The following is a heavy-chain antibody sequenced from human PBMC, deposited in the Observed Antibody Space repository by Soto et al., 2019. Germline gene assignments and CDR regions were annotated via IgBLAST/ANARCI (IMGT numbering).Heavy chain of an antibody. Sequence: ASVKVSCKASGYTFTGYYMHWVRQAPGQGLEWMGWINPNSGGTNYAQKFQGWVTMTRDTSISTAYMELSRLRSDDTAVYYCARVGSTIFGVSVYNWFDPWGQGTLVTVSS. J-gene: IGHJ5*02. V-gene: IGHV1-2*04. CDR1: GYTFTGYY. CDR3: ARVGSTIFGVSVYNWFDP. CDR2: INPNSGGT. D-gene: IGHD3-3*01.